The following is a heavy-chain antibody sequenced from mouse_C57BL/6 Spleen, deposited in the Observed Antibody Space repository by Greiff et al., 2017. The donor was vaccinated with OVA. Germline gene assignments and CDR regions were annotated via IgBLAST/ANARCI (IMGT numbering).Heavy chain of an antibody. CDR1: GYAFSSYW. J-gene: IGHJ1*03. CDR3: ARGGYNNTGGYFDV. D-gene: IGHD1-3*01. CDR2: IYPGGGDT. V-gene: IGHV1-80*01. Sequence: VQRVESGAELVKPGASVKISCKASGYAFSSYWMHWVQQRPGKGLEWIGQIYPGGGDTNYNGKFKGKATLTADKSSSTAYMQLSSLTSEDSAVYFCARGGYNNTGGYFDVWGTGTTVTVSS.